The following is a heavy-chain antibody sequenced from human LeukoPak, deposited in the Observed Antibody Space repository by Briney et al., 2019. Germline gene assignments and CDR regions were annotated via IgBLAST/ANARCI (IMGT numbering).Heavy chain of an antibody. Sequence: GGSLRLSCVASGFTFSNYAMTWVRQAPGKGLEWVSSISGSGGNTYYADSVKGRFTVSRDNSKNTLYLQLNSLRAEDTALYYCAKEQSGSFDYWGQGTLVTVSS. CDR3: AKEQSGSFDY. J-gene: IGHJ4*02. CDR2: ISGSGGNT. D-gene: IGHD3-3*01. CDR1: GFTFSNYA. V-gene: IGHV3-23*01.